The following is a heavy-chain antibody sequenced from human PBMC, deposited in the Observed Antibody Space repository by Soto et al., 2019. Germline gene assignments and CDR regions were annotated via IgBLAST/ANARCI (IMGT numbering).Heavy chain of an antibody. CDR3: ARDAGIAAAGRLYDYYYYGMDV. CDR2: INPNSGGT. D-gene: IGHD6-13*01. CDR1: GYTFTGYY. V-gene: IGHV1-2*04. Sequence: GSSVKVSCKASGYTFTGYYMHWVRQAPGQGLEWMGWINPNSGGTNYAQKFQGWVTMTRDTSISTAYMELSRLRSDDTAVYYCARDAGIAAAGRLYDYYYYGMDVWGQGTTVTVSS. J-gene: IGHJ6*02.